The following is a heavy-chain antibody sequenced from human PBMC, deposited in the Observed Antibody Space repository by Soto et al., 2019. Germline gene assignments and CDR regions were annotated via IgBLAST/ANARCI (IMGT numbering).Heavy chain of an antibody. CDR1: GGSFSDYY. V-gene: IGHV4-34*01. CDR3: ARGGKWLRLPFDY. D-gene: IGHD5-12*01. J-gene: IGHJ4*02. CDR2: INHSGST. Sequence: PSETLSLTCAVYGGSFSDYYWSWIRQPPGKGLEWIGEINHSGSTNYNPSLKSRVTISVDTSKNQFSLKLSSVTAADTAVYYCARGGKWLRLPFDYWGQGTLVTVSS.